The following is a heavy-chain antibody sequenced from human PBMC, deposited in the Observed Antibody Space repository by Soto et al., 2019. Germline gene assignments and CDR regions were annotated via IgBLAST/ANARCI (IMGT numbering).Heavy chain of an antibody. Sequence: SETLSLTCAVSGGSISSGAYFWSWIRQPPGKGLEWIGYVYHSGSTYYNPSLRSRVTISLDRSKNQFSLKLSSVTAADTAVYYCARVWGGAFDIWRQGTMVTVSS. V-gene: IGHV4-30-2*01. CDR3: ARVWGGAFDI. D-gene: IGHD3-10*01. CDR1: GGSISSGAYF. CDR2: VYHSGST. J-gene: IGHJ3*02.